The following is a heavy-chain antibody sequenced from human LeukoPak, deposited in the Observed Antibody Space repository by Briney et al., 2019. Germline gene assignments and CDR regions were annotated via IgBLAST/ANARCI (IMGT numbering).Heavy chain of an antibody. CDR1: SYTFTRYG. Sequence: GASVKVSCKASSYTFTRYGISWVRQAPGQGLEWMGWISVYNGNTNYAQKFQGRVSMTSDTSTSTAYMQLRSLRSDDTAVYYCARSGRGTYYYFDLWGQGTLVTVSS. D-gene: IGHD1-26*01. V-gene: IGHV1-18*01. CDR2: ISVYNGNT. CDR3: ARSGRGTYYYFDL. J-gene: IGHJ4*02.